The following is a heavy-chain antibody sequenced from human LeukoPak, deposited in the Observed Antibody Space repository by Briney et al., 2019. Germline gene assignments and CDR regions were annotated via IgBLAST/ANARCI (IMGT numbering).Heavy chain of an antibody. V-gene: IGHV3-48*03. J-gene: IGHJ4*02. D-gene: IGHD6-19*01. Sequence: GGSLRPSCAASGFTFSSYEMNWVRQAPGKGLEWVSYISSSGSTIYYADSVKGRFTISRDNAKNSLYLQMNSLRAEDTAVYYCASRTKWWEYSSGWYYWGQGTLVTVSS. CDR1: GFTFSSYE. CDR3: ASRTKWWEYSSGWYY. CDR2: ISSSGSTI.